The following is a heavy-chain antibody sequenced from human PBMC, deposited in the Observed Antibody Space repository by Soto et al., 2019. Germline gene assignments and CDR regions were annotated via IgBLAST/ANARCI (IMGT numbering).Heavy chain of an antibody. CDR3: ARVPYSSGWSTYYFDY. D-gene: IGHD6-19*01. V-gene: IGHV3-30-3*01. CDR1: GFTFSDYV. J-gene: IGHJ4*02. Sequence: GGSLRLSCTASGFTFSDYVMHWVRQAPGKGLEWVAVISYDGSSKIYADSVEGRFTVSRDNSKNTLYLQMNSLISEDTAVYFCARVPYSSGWSTYYFDYWGQGTLVTVSS. CDR2: ISYDGSSK.